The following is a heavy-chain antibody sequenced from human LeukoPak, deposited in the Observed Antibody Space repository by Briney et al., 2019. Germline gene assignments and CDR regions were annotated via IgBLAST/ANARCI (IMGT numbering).Heavy chain of an antibody. CDR1: GGSVSSGSYY. CDR2: IEYSGST. D-gene: IGHD6-19*01. CDR3: ARDHSNGWYNWFDP. J-gene: IGHJ5*02. Sequence: SQTLSLTCTVSGGSVSSGSYYWSRIRQSPGKGLGCIGYIEYSGSTHYTPSLKSRVTISVDTSKNQFSLKLSSVTAADTAVYYCARDHSNGWYNWFDPWGQGTLVTVSS. V-gene: IGHV4-61*01.